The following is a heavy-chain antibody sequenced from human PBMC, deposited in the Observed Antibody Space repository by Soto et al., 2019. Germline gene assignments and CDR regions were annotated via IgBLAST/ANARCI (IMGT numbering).Heavy chain of an antibody. CDR3: ARGRVDCWSGTGGYGMDV. J-gene: IGHJ6*02. V-gene: IGHV4-34*01. CDR1: GGSFSGHY. D-gene: IGHD3-3*01. Sequence: SETLSLTCAVYGGSFSGHYWSWIRQPPGKGMEWIGEINHSGSTNYNPSLKSRVTISVDTSKNQFSLKLSSVTAADTAVYYCARGRVDCWSGTGGYGMDVWDQGTTVTVSS. CDR2: INHSGST.